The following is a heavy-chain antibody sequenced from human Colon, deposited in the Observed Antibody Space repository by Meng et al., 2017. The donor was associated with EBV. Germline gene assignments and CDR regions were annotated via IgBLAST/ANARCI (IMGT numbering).Heavy chain of an antibody. CDR1: GGSISNNW. J-gene: IGHJ4*02. CDR3: ARNGDYNPGLY. CDR2: IYHSGTT. Sequence: HVQLQETGPGLVKPSGTLSLTCAVSGGSISNNWWSWVRQPPGKGLEWIGEIYHSGTTNYNPSLRSRVTISVDKSKNQFSLQLTSVTAADTAVYYCARNGDYNPGLYWGQGTLVTVSS. D-gene: IGHD4-17*01. V-gene: IGHV4-4*02.